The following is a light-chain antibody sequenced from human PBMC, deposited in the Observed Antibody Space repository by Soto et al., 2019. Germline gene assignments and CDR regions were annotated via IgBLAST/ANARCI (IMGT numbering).Light chain of an antibody. J-gene: IGLJ1*01. V-gene: IGLV2-11*01. CDR1: SSDVGGYSY. Sequence: QSVLTQPRSVSGSPGHSVTISCTGTSSDVGGYSYVSWYQQHPGKAPKLMISDVSKRPSGVPDRFSGSKFGNTASLTISGLQAEDEADYYCCSYAGAFIYVFGSGTKLTVL. CDR2: DVS. CDR3: CSYAGAFIYV.